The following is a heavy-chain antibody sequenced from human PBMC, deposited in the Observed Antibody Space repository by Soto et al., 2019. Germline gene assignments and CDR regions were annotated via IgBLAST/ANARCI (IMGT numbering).Heavy chain of an antibody. Sequence: PGGSLRLSCAASGFTFSSYGMHWVRQAPGKGLERVAVIWYDGSNKYYADSVKGRFTISRDNSKNTLYLQMNSLRAEDTAVYYCARLGYCSSTSCPTATYYYYGMDVWGQGTTVTVSS. CDR3: ARLGYCSSTSCPTATYYYYGMDV. CDR1: GFTFSSYG. CDR2: IWYDGSNK. D-gene: IGHD2-2*01. J-gene: IGHJ6*02. V-gene: IGHV3-33*01.